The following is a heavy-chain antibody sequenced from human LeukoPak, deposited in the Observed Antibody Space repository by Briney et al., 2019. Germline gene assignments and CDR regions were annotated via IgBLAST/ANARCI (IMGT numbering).Heavy chain of an antibody. V-gene: IGHV1-46*01. Sequence: ASVKVSCKASGYTFMKSDYVHWVRQAPGQGLEWMGIINPTDGTTFYAQKFQGRVTMTRDTSTNTVYMELSSLRSEDTAVFYCARGPTDMDFDYWGQGSLVTVSS. CDR3: ARGPTDMDFDY. CDR1: GYTFMKSDY. CDR2: INPTDGTT. J-gene: IGHJ4*02.